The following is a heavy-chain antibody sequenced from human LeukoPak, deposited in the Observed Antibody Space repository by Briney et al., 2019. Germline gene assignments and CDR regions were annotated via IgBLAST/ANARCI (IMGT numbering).Heavy chain of an antibody. Sequence: SETLSLTCTVSGGSISTYYWSWIRQPPGTGLEWIGHIYYSGSTNYNPSLTSRVTIAVDTSKKNFSLKLSSVTAADTAVYYCTRKYDSGGYNSFGYWGRGTLVTVSS. CDR3: TRKYDSGGYNSFGY. J-gene: IGHJ4*02. D-gene: IGHD3-22*01. CDR2: IYYSGST. V-gene: IGHV4-59*01. CDR1: GGSISTYY.